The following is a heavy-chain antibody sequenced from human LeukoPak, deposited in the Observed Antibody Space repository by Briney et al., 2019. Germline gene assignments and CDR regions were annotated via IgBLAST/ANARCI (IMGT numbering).Heavy chain of an antibody. CDR3: TRRGYSSGWYYFDY. V-gene: IGHV4-39*01. J-gene: IGHJ4*02. Sequence: PSETLSLTCTVSGGSISGSSYYWGWIRQPPGKGLEWIGSIYYSGSTYYNPSLKSRVTISVDTSKSQFSLRLSSVTAAETAVYYCTRRGYSSGWYYFDYWGQGTLVTVSS. D-gene: IGHD6-19*01. CDR1: GGSISGSSYY. CDR2: IYYSGST.